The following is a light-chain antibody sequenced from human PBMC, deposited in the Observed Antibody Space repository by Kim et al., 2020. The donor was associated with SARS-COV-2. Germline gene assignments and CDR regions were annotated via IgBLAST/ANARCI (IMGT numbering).Light chain of an antibody. CDR3: QAWDSSSDHVV. Sequence: SYELTQPPSVSVAPGQTARITCGGNNIGSKSVHWYQQKPGQAPVLVIYYDSDRPSGIPERFSGSNSGNTATLTISRVEAGDEADYYCQAWDSSSDHVVFG. J-gene: IGLJ2*01. CDR2: YDS. V-gene: IGLV3-21*04. CDR1: NIGSKS.